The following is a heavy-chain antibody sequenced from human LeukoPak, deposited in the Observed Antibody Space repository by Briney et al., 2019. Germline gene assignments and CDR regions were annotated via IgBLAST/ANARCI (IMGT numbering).Heavy chain of an antibody. CDR1: GGSISSYY. CDR2: VYYTGST. CDR3: TRRGGSSSSDWFDP. Sequence: SETLSLTCTVSGGSISSYYWSWIRQPPGKGLEWIGYVYYTGSTSYNPSLKSRVTISGDTSKNQFSLKLSSVTAADTAVYYCTRRGGSSSSDWFDPWGQGTLVIVSS. D-gene: IGHD6-6*01. J-gene: IGHJ5*02. V-gene: IGHV4-59*08.